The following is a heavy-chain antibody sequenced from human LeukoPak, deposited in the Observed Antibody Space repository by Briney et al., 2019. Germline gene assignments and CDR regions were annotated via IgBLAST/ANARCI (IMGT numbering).Heavy chain of an antibody. D-gene: IGHD2-2*01. V-gene: IGHV1-2*02. Sequence: ASVKVSCKASGYTFNSYGISWVRQAPGQGLEWMGWINPNSGGTNYAQKFQGRVTMTRDTSISTAYMELSRLRSDDTAVYYCASLIVVVPAATHDAFDIWGQGTMVTVSS. J-gene: IGHJ3*02. CDR3: ASLIVVVPAATHDAFDI. CDR1: GYTFNSYG. CDR2: INPNSGGT.